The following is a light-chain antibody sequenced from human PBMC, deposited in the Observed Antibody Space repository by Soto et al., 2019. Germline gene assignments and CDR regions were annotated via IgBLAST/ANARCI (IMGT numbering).Light chain of an antibody. CDR1: ENIYTN. CDR3: QQYYNWPRP. J-gene: IGKJ2*01. V-gene: IGKV3-15*01. Sequence: GMSQSPAAVSVTQGERATLSCRASENIYTNLALYQQQPGQAPRLLFYGASTRATGLPARFSGTGSGTEFTLTINSLQAEDSAVYYCQQYYNWPRPFG. CDR2: GAS.